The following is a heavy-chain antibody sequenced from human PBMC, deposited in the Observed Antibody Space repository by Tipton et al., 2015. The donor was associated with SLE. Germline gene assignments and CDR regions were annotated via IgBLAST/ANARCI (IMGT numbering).Heavy chain of an antibody. V-gene: IGHV3-30-3*01. CDR2: ISYDGSNK. CDR1: GFTFSSYA. CDR3: ARDGYYYYGMDV. Sequence: SLRLSCAASGFTFSSYAMHWVRQAPGKGLEWVAVISYDGSNKYYADSVKGRFTISRDNSKNTLYLQMNGLRAEDTAVYYCARDGYYYYGMDVWGQGTTVTVSS. J-gene: IGHJ6*02.